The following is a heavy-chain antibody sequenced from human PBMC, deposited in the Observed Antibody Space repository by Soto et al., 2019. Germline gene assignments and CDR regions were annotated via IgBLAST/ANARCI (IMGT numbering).Heavy chain of an antibody. CDR2: MNSNSGNT. J-gene: IGHJ5*02. V-gene: IGHV1-8*01. D-gene: IGHD2-2*01. CDR3: ARGFSSPSLNWFEP. Sequence: QVQMEQSGAEVKKPGASVKVSCKASEYTFTSYDINWVRQATGQGLEWMGWMNSNSGNTGYAPKFQGRVIMTRNTSLSTAYMELTSLTSEDTAVYYCARGFSSPSLNWFEPWGQGTLVTVSS. CDR1: EYTFTSYD.